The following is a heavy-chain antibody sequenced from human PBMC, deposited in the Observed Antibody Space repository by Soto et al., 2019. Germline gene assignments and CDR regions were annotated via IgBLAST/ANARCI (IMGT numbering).Heavy chain of an antibody. D-gene: IGHD5-12*01. CDR2: IRSKTNSYAT. J-gene: IGHJ4*02. CDR1: GFTFSGSA. CDR3: TASGSDAFVEY. V-gene: IGHV3-73*01. Sequence: GGSLRLSCAASGFTFSGSAMHWVRQASGKGLEWVGRIRSKTNSYATAYAASVKGRFTISRDDSKNTAYLQMNSLKTEDTAVYYCTASGSDAFVEYWGQGTLVTVSS.